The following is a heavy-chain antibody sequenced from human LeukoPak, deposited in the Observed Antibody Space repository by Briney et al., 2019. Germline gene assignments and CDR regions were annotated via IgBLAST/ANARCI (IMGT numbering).Heavy chain of an antibody. V-gene: IGHV4-59*01. CDR3: ARGGNYYDSSGYHDFDP. D-gene: IGHD3-22*01. CDR2: IYYSGST. Sequence: SETLSLTCTVSGGSISSYYWSWIRQPPGKGLEWIGYIYYSGSTNYNPSLKSRVTISVDTSKNQFSLKLSSVTAADRAVYYCARGGNYYDSSGYHDFDPWGQGTLVTVSS. J-gene: IGHJ5*02. CDR1: GGSISSYY.